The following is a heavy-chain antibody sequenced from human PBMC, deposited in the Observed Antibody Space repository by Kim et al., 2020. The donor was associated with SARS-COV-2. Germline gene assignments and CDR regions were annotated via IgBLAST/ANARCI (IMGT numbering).Heavy chain of an antibody. CDR3: AGCSGSYWVFDY. CDR1: GGSISSGDYY. V-gene: IGHV4-30-4*01. J-gene: IGHJ4*02. CDR2: IYYSGST. D-gene: IGHD3-10*02. Sequence: SETLSLTCTVSGGSISSGDYYWSWIRQPPGKGLEWIGYIYYSGSTYYNPSLKSRVTISVDTSKNQFSLKLSSVTAADTAVYYCAGCSGSYWVFDYWGQRTLVTVSS.